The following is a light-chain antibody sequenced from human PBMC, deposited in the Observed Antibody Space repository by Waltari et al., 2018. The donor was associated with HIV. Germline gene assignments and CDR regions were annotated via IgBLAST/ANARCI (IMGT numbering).Light chain of an antibody. CDR2: DTK. CDR3: GAWDTSLSAYV. V-gene: IGLV1-51*01. CDR1: NSNIGTNY. J-gene: IGLJ1*01. Sequence: QSVLTQPPSESAAPGQRLTISCSGNNSNIGTNYVSWYHQLPGTAPQLLIFDTKKRPPGTPGRFSGSKSGTSATLGITGLQTGDEADYYCGAWDTSLSAYVFGSGTRVTV.